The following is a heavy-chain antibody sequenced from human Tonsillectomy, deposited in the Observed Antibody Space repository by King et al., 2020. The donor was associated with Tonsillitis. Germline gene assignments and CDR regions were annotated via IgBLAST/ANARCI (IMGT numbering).Heavy chain of an antibody. J-gene: IGHJ4*02. CDR2: ISWNSGNI. V-gene: IGHV3-9*01. D-gene: IGHD6-6*01. Sequence: VQLVESGGGLVQPGRSLRLSCAASGFTFDDYAMHWVRQAPGKGLEWVAGISWNSGNIDYADSVKGRFTISRDNAKNSLYLQMNSLTTEDTAFYYCAKAHHPGYSRSSVYFDFWGQGTLVTVSS. CDR3: AKAHHPGYSRSSVYFDF. CDR1: GFTFDDYA.